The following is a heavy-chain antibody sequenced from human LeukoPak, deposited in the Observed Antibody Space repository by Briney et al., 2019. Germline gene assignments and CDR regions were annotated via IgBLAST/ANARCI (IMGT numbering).Heavy chain of an antibody. CDR2: ISAYNGNT. D-gene: IGHD6-13*01. CDR1: GGTFSSYA. V-gene: IGHV1-18*01. CDR3: ARDLDSSSWTSSLNFDY. Sequence: ASVKVSCKASGGTFSSYAISWVRQAPGQGLEWMGWISAYNGNTNYAQKLQGRVTMTTDTSTSTAYMELRSLRSDDTAVYYCARDLDSSSWTSSLNFDYWGQGTLVTVSS. J-gene: IGHJ4*02.